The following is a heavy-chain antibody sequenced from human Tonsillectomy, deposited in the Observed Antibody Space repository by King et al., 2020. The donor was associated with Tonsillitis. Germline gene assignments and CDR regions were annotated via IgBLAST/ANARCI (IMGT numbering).Heavy chain of an antibody. CDR2: IFHSGST. V-gene: IGHV4-39*01. Sequence: QLQESGPGLVKPSETLSLTCTVSGGSISIIGYYWGWIRQPPGKGLEWIGSIFHSGSTYYNPSLMSRVTISVDTSRNQLFLRLRPVTAADTAVYYCARSMGYSYGSDYWGQGTLVTVSS. CDR3: ARSMGYSYGSDY. CDR1: GGSISIIGYY. D-gene: IGHD5-18*01. J-gene: IGHJ4*02.